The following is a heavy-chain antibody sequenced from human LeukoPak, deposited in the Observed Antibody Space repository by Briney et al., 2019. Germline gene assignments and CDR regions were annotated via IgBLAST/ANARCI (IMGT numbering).Heavy chain of an antibody. J-gene: IGHJ5*02. CDR1: GGSLYSNNY. CDR3: ARAYRGWFDP. V-gene: IGHV4-59*12. CDR2: IYYSGST. Sequence: SETLSLTCAVSGGSLYSNNYWTWIRQPPGKGLEWIGYIYYSGSTYYNPSLKSRVTISVDRSKNQFSLKLSSVTAADTAVYYCARAYRGWFDPWGQGTLVTVSS. D-gene: IGHD5-12*01.